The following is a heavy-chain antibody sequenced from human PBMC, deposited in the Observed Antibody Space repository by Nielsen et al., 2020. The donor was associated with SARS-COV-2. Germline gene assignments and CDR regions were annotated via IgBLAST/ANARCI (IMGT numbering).Heavy chain of an antibody. CDR2: ISGSGGST. CDR1: GFTFSSYA. CDR3: AKIYDFWSGYNWFDP. J-gene: IGHJ5*02. D-gene: IGHD3-3*01. V-gene: IGHV3-23*01. Sequence: GESPKISCAASGFTFSSYAMSWVRQAPGKGLEWVSAISGSGGSTYYADSVKGRFTISRDNSKNTLYLQMNSLRAEDTAVYYCAKIYDFWSGYNWFDPWGQGTLVTVSS.